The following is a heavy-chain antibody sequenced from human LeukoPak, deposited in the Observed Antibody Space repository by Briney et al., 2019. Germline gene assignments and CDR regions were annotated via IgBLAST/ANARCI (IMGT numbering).Heavy chain of an antibody. CDR2: IIPIFGTA. V-gene: IGHV1-69*13. CDR1: GGTFSSYA. J-gene: IGHJ4*02. D-gene: IGHD4-17*01. CDR3: ARYDATVTRGFDY. Sequence: ASVNVSCKASGGTFSSYAISWVRQAPGQGLEWMGGIIPIFGTANYAQKFQGRVTITADESTSTAYMELSSLRSEDTAVYYCARYDATVTRGFDYWGQGTLVTVSS.